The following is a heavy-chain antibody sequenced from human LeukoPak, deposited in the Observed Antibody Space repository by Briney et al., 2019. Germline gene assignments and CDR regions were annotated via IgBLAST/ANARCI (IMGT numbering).Heavy chain of an antibody. D-gene: IGHD6-19*01. J-gene: IGHJ4*02. CDR3: ATGSAGRPNFDY. Sequence: ATVKVSCKVSGYTLTELSMHWVRQAPGKGLEWTGGFDPEDGETIYAQKFQGRVTMTEDTSTDTAYMELSSLRSEETAVYYCATGSAGRPNFDYWGQGTLVTVSS. CDR1: GYTLTELS. V-gene: IGHV1-24*01. CDR2: FDPEDGET.